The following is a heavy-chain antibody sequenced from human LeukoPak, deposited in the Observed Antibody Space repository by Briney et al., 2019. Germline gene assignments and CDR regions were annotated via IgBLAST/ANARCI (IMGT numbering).Heavy chain of an antibody. CDR3: AGVYYDFWSGYRSGDY. D-gene: IGHD3-3*01. J-gene: IGHJ4*02. CDR2: IYLRGNT. Sequence: PSGTLSLTCAISGGSISSSNWWTWVRQPPGKGLEWVGEIYLRGNTNYNPSLESRVTISVDESKTQLSLRLESVTAADTAVYYCAGVYYDFWSGYRSGDYWGQGTLVTVSS. V-gene: IGHV4-4*02. CDR1: GGSISSSNW.